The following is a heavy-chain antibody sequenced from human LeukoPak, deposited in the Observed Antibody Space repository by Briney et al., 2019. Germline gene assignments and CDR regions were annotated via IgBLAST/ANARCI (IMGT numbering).Heavy chain of an antibody. CDR2: TYHSGST. J-gene: IGHJ4*02. D-gene: IGHD1-20*01. Sequence: SETLSLTCAVSGYSISSGYYWGWIRPPPGKGLEWIGSTYHSGSTYYNPSLKSRVTISVDTSKNQFSLKLSSVTAADTAVYYCAAGIPYNWNDGIFDYWGQGTLVTVSS. CDR1: GYSISSGYY. CDR3: AAGIPYNWNDGIFDY. V-gene: IGHV4-38-2*01.